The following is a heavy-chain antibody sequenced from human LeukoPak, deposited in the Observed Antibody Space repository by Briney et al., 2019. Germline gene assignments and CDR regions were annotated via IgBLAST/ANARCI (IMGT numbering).Heavy chain of an antibody. V-gene: IGHV4-34*01. CDR3: ARGRKTRYGSGSSWAYGMDV. CDR2: INHSGST. Sequence: SETLSLTCAVYGGSFSGYYWSWIRQPPGKGLEWIEEINHSGSTNYNPSLKSRVTISVDTSKNQFSLKLSSVTAADTAAYYCARGRKTRYGSGSSWAYGMDVWGQGTTVTVSS. D-gene: IGHD3-10*01. J-gene: IGHJ6*02. CDR1: GGSFSGYY.